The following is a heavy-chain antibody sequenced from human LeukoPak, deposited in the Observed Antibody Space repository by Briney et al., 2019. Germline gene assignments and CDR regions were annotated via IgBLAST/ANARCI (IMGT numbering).Heavy chain of an antibody. CDR3: ARAGENYYDFYY. V-gene: IGHV1-46*01. CDR1: GYTFTSYF. CDR2: FNPSGSST. Sequence: ASVKVSCKASGYTFTSYFMHWVRQAPGQGLEWMGIFNPSGSSTTYAQKFQGRVTMTRDTSTSIVYMELSSLGSEDTAVYYCARAGENYYDFYYWGQGTLVTVSS. J-gene: IGHJ4*02. D-gene: IGHD1-26*01.